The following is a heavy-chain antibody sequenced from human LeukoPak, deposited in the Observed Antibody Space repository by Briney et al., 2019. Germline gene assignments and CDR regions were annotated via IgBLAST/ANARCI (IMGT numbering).Heavy chain of an antibody. CDR2: INNFGGST. Sequence: PGGSLRLSCAASGFTFSSYSMGWVRQAPGKGLEWVSVINNFGGSTFYADSVKGRFTISRDNSKSTLYLQMNRLRAEDTAVYYCARYWNDRYFDYWGRGPLVTVSS. CDR1: GFTFSSYS. J-gene: IGHJ4*02. D-gene: IGHD1-1*01. V-gene: IGHV3-23*01. CDR3: ARYWNDRYFDY.